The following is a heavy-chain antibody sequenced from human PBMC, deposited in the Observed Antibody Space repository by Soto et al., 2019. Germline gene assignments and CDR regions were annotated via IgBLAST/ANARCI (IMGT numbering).Heavy chain of an antibody. D-gene: IGHD6-13*01. J-gene: IGHJ4*02. CDR2: CTPSSSSI. V-gene: IGHV3-21*01. Sequence: GSLRVACSGSGFTFKLYTMHWVRQAPGKGLEWVSFCTPSSSSISYADSVEGRFTISRDNARNSLYLQIHNLRDEDTAVYYCARDAASSLDHWGQGTLVTVYS. CDR1: GFTFKLYT. CDR3: ARDAASSLDH.